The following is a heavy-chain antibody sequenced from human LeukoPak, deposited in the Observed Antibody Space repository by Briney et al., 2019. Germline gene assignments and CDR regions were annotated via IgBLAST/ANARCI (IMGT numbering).Heavy chain of an antibody. Sequence: SETLSLTCTVSGGSISSYYWSWIRQPAGKGLEWIGRIYTSGSTNYNPSLKSRVTMSVDTSKNQSSLKLSSVTAADTAVYYCARLSTVTHRYGMDVWGQGTTVTVSS. V-gene: IGHV4-4*07. CDR3: ARLSTVTHRYGMDV. CDR1: GGSISSYY. CDR2: IYTSGST. D-gene: IGHD4-17*01. J-gene: IGHJ6*02.